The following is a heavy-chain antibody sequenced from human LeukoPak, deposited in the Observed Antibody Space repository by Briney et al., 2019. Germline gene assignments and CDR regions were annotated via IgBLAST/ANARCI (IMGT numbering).Heavy chain of an antibody. J-gene: IGHJ6*02. V-gene: IGHV4-30-2*01. CDR1: GGSISSGGYS. Sequence: PSQTLSLTCTVSGGSISSGGYSWSWIRQPPGKGLEWIGYIYHSGTTYYNPSLRSRVTISVDRSKNQFSLKLSSVTAADAAVYYCASTNHDYYGMDVWGHGTTVTVSS. CDR2: IYHSGTT. CDR3: ASTNHDYYGMDV.